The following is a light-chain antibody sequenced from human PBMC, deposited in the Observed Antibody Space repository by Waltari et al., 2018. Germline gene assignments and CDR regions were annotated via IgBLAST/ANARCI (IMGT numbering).Light chain of an antibody. CDR1: SSNIGSNT. CDR3: AAWDDSLNEV. V-gene: IGLV1-44*01. CDR2: IHN. J-gene: IGLJ6*01. Sequence: QSVLTQPPSASGTPGQRVTISCSGSSSNIGSNTVNWYQQLPGTAPNLLVLIHNHRPSGVPDRFSGSKSVTSASLALSGLQSEDEADDYCAAWDDSLNEVFGSGTKVTVL.